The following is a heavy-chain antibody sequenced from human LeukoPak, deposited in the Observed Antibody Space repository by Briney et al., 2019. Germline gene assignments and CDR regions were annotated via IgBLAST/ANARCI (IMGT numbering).Heavy chain of an antibody. V-gene: IGHV1-2*02. CDR1: GYTFTSYD. CDR3: ARELDILTVVYAFDI. D-gene: IGHD3-9*01. J-gene: IGHJ3*02. Sequence: ASVTVSCKASGYTFTSYDINWVRQAPGQGLEWMGWINPNSGGTNYAQKFQGRVTMTRDTSISTAYMELSRPRSDDTAVYYCARELDILTVVYAFDIWGQGTMVTVSS. CDR2: INPNSGGT.